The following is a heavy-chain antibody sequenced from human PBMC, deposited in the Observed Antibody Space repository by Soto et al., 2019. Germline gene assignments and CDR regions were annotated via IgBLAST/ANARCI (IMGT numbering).Heavy chain of an antibody. Sequence: GASVKVSCKASGYTFTSYGISWVRQAPGQGLEWMGWISAYNGNTNYAQKLQGRVTMTTDTSTSTAYMELNSLRAGDTAVYYCARDLKYRGSSSHYGMDVWGQGTTVTVSS. CDR1: GYTFTSYG. D-gene: IGHD6-6*01. J-gene: IGHJ6*02. CDR3: ARDLKYRGSSSHYGMDV. CDR2: ISAYNGNT. V-gene: IGHV1-18*01.